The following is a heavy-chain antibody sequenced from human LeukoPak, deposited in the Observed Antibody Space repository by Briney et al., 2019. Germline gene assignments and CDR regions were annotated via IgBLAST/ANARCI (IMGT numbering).Heavy chain of an antibody. D-gene: IGHD1-14*01. CDR1: GDSISSSDHS. CDR3: ARLLDRNYEGGAFDP. CDR2: MNHSGSI. J-gene: IGHJ5*02. Sequence: SETLSLTCTVSGDSISSSDHSWSWIRQPPGKGLEWIGEMNHSGSINYNPSLKSRVTISVDTSKNQFSLKLNSVTAADTAVYYCARLLDRNYEGGAFDPWGQGTLVTVSS. V-gene: IGHV4-39*07.